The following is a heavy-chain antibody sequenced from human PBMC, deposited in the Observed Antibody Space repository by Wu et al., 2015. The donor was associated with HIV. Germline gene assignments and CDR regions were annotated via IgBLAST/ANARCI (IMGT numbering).Heavy chain of an antibody. V-gene: IGHV1-69*05. CDR2: IIPIFGTA. J-gene: IGHJ5*02. CDR3: ARAGLMAMVRGVLSWFDP. D-gene: IGHD3-10*01. CDR1: GGTFSSYA. Sequence: QVQLVQSGAEVKKPGSSVKVSCKASGGTFSSYAISWVRQAPGQGLEWMGGIIPIFGTANYAQKFQGRVTITTDESTSTAYMELSSLRSEDTAVYYCARAGLMAMVRGVLSWFDPWGQGTLVTVSS.